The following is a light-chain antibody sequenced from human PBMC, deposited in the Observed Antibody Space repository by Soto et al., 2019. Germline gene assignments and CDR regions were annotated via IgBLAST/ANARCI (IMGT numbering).Light chain of an antibody. CDR1: QTISSW. CDR3: EEYNSYPLA. J-gene: IGKJ4*01. CDR2: KAS. Sequence: DIQMTQSPSTLSASVGDRVTITCRASQTISSWLAWYQQKPGKAPTLLIYKASSLESGVPSRFSGSGSGREFTLTISSLQTDDFATYYCEEYNSYPLAFGGGTKVEIK. V-gene: IGKV1-5*03.